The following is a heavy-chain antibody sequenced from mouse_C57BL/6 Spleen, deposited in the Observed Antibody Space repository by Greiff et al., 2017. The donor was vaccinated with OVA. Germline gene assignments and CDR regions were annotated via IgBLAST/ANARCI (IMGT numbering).Heavy chain of an antibody. Sequence: EVQVVESGGGLVKPGGSLKLSCAASGFTFSSYAMSWVRQTPEKRLEWVATISDGGSYTYYPDNVKGRFTISRDNAKNNLYLQMSHLKSEDTAMYYCARDHHYDSGGFDYWGQGTTLTVSS. CDR1: GFTFSSYA. D-gene: IGHD2-4*01. CDR2: ISDGGSYT. J-gene: IGHJ2*01. CDR3: ARDHHYDSGGFDY. V-gene: IGHV5-4*01.